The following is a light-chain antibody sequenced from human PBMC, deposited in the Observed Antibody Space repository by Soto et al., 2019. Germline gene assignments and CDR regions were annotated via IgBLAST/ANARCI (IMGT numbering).Light chain of an antibody. V-gene: IGLV2-23*01. CDR3: CSYAGSSTPVV. J-gene: IGLJ2*01. CDR1: SSDVGRYNL. CDR2: EGS. Sequence: QSVLTQPASVSGSPGQSITISCTGTSSDVGRYNLVSWYQQHPGKAPKLMIYEGSKRPSGVSNRFSGSKSGNTASLTISGLQAEDEADYYCCSYAGSSTPVVFGGGTKLTVL.